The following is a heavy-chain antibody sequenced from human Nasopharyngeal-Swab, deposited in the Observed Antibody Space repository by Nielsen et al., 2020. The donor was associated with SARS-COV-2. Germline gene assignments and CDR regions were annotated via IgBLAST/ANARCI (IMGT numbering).Heavy chain of an antibody. CDR3: AREEWPASHAFDI. Sequence: GESLKLSCAASGFTFSDYYMSWLRQAPGKGLEWVSYISSSGSTIYYADSVKGRFTISRDNAKNSLYLQMNSLRAEDTAVYYCAREEWPASHAFDIWGQGTMVTVSS. D-gene: IGHD3-3*01. CDR1: GFTFSDYY. V-gene: IGHV3-11*04. CDR2: ISSSGSTI. J-gene: IGHJ3*02.